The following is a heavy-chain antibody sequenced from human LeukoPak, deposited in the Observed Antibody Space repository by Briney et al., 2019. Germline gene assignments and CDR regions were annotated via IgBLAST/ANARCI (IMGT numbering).Heavy chain of an antibody. V-gene: IGHV4-61*02. Sequence: SETLSLTCTVSGYSISSGYYWGWIRQPAGKGLEWIGRIYTSGSTNYNPSLKSRVTISLDTSKNQFSLKLSSVTAADTAVYYCARGGYSYGYYSVDYWGQGTLVIVSS. J-gene: IGHJ4*02. D-gene: IGHD5-18*01. CDR1: GYSISSGYY. CDR2: IYTSGST. CDR3: ARGGYSYGYYSVDY.